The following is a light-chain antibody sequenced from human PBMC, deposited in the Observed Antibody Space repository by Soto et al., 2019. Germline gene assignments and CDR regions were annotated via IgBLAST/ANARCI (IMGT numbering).Light chain of an antibody. CDR2: DVS. V-gene: IGLV2-14*03. J-gene: IGLJ1*01. CDR1: SSDVGGYNY. Sequence: QSVLTQPASVSASPGQSITISCTGTSSDVGGYNYVSWYQQHPGKAPKLMIYDVSARPSGVSNRFSGSKSCNTASLTISGLQAEDEADYYCSSYKSSSTLFVFGTGTKVTVL. CDR3: SSYKSSSTLFV.